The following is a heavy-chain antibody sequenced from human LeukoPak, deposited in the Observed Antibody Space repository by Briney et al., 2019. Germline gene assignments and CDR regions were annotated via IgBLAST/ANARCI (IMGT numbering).Heavy chain of an antibody. D-gene: IGHD2-15*01. J-gene: IGHJ4*02. V-gene: IGHV3-48*02. CDR3: ARYCTSGSCYSDH. Sequence: GGSLRLSCAASGFTFSSYGMSWVRQAPGKGVEWVSYISTTSSTIYYADSVKGRFTISRDNAQNSLYLQMNSLRDEDTAVYYCARYCTSGSCYSDHWGQGTLVTVSS. CDR2: ISTTSSTI. CDR1: GFTFSSYG.